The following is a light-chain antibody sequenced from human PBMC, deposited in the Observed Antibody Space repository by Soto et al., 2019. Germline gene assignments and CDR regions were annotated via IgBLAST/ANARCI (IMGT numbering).Light chain of an antibody. J-gene: IGLJ1*01. Sequence: ALTQPPSVSGAPGQRVTISCTGSSSNIGAGYDVHWYQQLPGTAPKLLIYGNSNRPSGVPDRFSGSKSGTSASLAITGLQAEDEADYYCRSYDSSLSGVFGTGTK. V-gene: IGLV1-40*01. CDR2: GNS. CDR3: RSYDSSLSGV. CDR1: SSNIGAGYD.